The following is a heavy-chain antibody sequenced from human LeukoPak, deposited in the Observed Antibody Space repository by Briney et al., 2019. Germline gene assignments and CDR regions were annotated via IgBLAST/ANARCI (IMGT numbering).Heavy chain of an antibody. Sequence: SVKVSCKASGGTFSSYAISWVRQAPGQGLEWMGGIIPIFGTANYAQKFQGRVTITAGESTSTAYMEPSSLRSEDTAVYYCAREESSRLSAWFDPWGQGTLVTVSS. V-gene: IGHV1-69*01. CDR2: IIPIFGTA. J-gene: IGHJ5*02. D-gene: IGHD6-13*01. CDR1: GGTFSSYA. CDR3: AREESSRLSAWFDP.